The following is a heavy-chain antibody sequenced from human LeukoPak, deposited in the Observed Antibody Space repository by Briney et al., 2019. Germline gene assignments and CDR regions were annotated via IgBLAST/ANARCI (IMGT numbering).Heavy chain of an antibody. J-gene: IGHJ6*03. Sequence: ASVKVSCKASGYTFTSYYIHWVRQAPGQGLEWMGIINPSGGSTSYAQKFQGRVTMTRDMSTSTVYMELSSLRSEDTAVYYCARAEYSGSYYHYYYYMDVWGKGTTVTVSS. D-gene: IGHD1-26*01. CDR3: ARAEYSGSYYHYYYYMDV. CDR1: GYTFTSYY. CDR2: INPSGGST. V-gene: IGHV1-46*01.